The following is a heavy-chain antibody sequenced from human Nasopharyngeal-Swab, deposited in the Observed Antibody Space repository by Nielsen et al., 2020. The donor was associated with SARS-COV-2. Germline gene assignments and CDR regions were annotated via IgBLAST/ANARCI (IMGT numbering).Heavy chain of an antibody. Sequence: ASVKVSCKASGYTFTGYYMHWVRQAPGQGLEWMGWINPNSGGTNYAQKFQGWVTMTRDTSISTAYMELSRLRSDDTAVYYCARQIAVAGRGAEFRVFDYWGQGTLVTVSS. CDR3: ARQIAVAGRGAEFRVFDY. V-gene: IGHV1-2*04. CDR1: GYTFTGYY. CDR2: INPNSGGT. D-gene: IGHD6-19*01. J-gene: IGHJ4*02.